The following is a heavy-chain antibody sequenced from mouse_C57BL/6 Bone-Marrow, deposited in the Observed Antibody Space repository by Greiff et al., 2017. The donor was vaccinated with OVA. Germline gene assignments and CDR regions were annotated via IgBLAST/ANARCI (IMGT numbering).Heavy chain of an antibody. CDR3: ARTPHYYGSSTWYFDV. CDR1: GYSITSGYY. CDR2: ISYDGSN. D-gene: IGHD1-1*01. Sequence: EVQRVESGPGLVKPSQSLSLTCSVTGYSITSGYYWNWIRQFPGNKLEWMGYISYDGSNNYNPSLKNRISITRDTSKNQFFLKLNSVTTEDTATYYCARTPHYYGSSTWYFDVWGTGTTVTVSS. J-gene: IGHJ1*03. V-gene: IGHV3-6*01.